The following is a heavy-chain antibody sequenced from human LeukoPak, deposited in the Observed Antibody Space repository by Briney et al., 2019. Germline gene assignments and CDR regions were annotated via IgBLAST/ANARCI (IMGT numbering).Heavy chain of an antibody. V-gene: IGHV5-51*01. Sequence: GESLKISCKGFGYTFTNYWIGWVRQIPGKGLEWMGIIYPGDSDTRYSPSFQGQVTISADKSISTAYLQWSGLKASDTAMYYCARSLGRLYYFDYWGQGTLVTVSS. J-gene: IGHJ4*02. CDR1: GYTFTNYW. CDR2: IYPGDSDT. CDR3: ARSLGRLYYFDY. D-gene: IGHD2-21*01.